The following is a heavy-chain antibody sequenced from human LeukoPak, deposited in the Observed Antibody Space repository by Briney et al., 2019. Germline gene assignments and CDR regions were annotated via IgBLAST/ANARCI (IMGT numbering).Heavy chain of an antibody. D-gene: IGHD6-13*01. J-gene: IGHJ4*02. CDR2: VSGSGGGT. V-gene: IGHV3-23*01. Sequence: GGSLRLSCAASGFTFSSYAMSWVRQAPGKGLEWVSSVSGSGGGTYYTDSVQGRFTMSRDNSKNTLSLQMNSLRAEDTALYYCAKDKLGAGGQSDYWGQGTLVTVSS. CDR3: AKDKLGAGGQSDY. CDR1: GFTFSSYA.